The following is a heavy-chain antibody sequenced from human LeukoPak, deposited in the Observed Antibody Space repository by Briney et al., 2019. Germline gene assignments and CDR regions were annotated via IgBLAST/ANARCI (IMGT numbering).Heavy chain of an antibody. CDR2: INPNSGGT. CDR3: ARDRGITVAGTMGYYYGVDV. V-gene: IGHV1-2*04. J-gene: IGHJ6*02. D-gene: IGHD6-19*01. Sequence: ASVTVSCTASGYTFTGFYIHWVRQAPGQGLEWMGWINPNSGGTNYAQKFQGWVTMTRDSSISTAYMELSRLRSDDTAVYYCARDRGITVAGTMGYYYGVDVWGQGTTVTVSS. CDR1: GYTFTGFY.